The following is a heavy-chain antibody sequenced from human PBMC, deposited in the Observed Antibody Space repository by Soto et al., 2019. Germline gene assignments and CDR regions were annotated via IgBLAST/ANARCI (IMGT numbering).Heavy chain of an antibody. V-gene: IGHV3-30*18. J-gene: IGHJ4*02. CDR1: AFIASRDT. CDR3: AKELQRTQWYFDY. Sequence: GGSLTLSCVPSAFIASRDTMHWVRQAPDMVREWVSVISLDGKVRYYADSVTGRFTISTDKSTDTTYRQMNRLRTEHTAVYYWAKELQRTQWYFDYWGLGTRVNVSS. D-gene: IGHD6-19*01. CDR2: ISLDGKVR.